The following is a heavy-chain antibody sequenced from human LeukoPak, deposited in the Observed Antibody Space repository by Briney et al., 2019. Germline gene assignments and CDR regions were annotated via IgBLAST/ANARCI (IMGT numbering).Heavy chain of an antibody. Sequence: GGSLRLSCAASGFTFSSYAMHWVRQAPGKGLEWVAVISYDGSNKYYADSVKGRFTISRDNSKNTLYLQMNSLRAEDTAVYYCAREGYDFWSGYPPTYYYGMDVWGQGTTVTVSS. CDR1: GFTFSSYA. J-gene: IGHJ6*02. V-gene: IGHV3-30-3*01. CDR2: ISYDGSNK. CDR3: AREGYDFWSGYPPTYYYGMDV. D-gene: IGHD3-3*01.